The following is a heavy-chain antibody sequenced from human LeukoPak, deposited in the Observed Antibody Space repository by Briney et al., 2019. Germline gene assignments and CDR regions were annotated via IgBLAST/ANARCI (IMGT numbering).Heavy chain of an antibody. V-gene: IGHV5-51*01. CDR3: ARTEKGLRPGGYYYYYMDV. D-gene: IGHD5-12*01. CDR2: IYPGDSDT. CDR1: GYSFTSYW. Sequence: GESLKISCKGSGYSFTSYWIGWVRQMPGKGLEWMGIIYPGDSDTRYSPSFQGQVTISADKSISTAYLQWSSLKASDTAMYYCARTEKGLRPGGYYYYYMDVWGKGTTVTVSS. J-gene: IGHJ6*03.